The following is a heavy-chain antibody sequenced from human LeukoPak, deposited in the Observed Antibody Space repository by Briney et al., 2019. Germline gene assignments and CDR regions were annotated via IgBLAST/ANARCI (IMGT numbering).Heavy chain of an antibody. D-gene: IGHD6-19*01. Sequence: GASVKVSCKASGYTFTSYGISWVRQAPGQGLEWMGWISAYNGNTNYAQKLQRRVTMTTDTSTRTAYMELRSLGSDDTAVYYCASRGSAQPYFDYWGQGTLVTVSS. J-gene: IGHJ4*02. CDR3: ASRGSAQPYFDY. CDR1: GYTFTSYG. CDR2: ISAYNGNT. V-gene: IGHV1-18*04.